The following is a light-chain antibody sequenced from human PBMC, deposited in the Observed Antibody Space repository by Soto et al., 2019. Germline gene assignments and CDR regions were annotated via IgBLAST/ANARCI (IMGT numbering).Light chain of an antibody. CDR2: TAS. Sequence: DVQMTQSPPSLSASVGDTVTITCRASQGISRRLAWYQQKPEQAPKPLIHTASSLQSGVPSRFSGSESGTDFTLTISSLQPEDFATYYCQQYDTYPLTFGQGTTVDI. CDR3: QQYDTYPLT. J-gene: IGKJ1*01. V-gene: IGKV1D-16*01. CDR1: QGISRR.